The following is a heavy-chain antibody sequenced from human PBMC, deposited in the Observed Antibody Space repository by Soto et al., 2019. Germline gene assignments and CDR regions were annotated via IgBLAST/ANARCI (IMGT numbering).Heavy chain of an antibody. CDR2: IYYSGST. D-gene: IGHD3-3*01. J-gene: IGHJ6*03. CDR1: GGSISSYY. CDR3: ARLAYFDFWSGYYSYYYYYMDV. Sequence: SETLSLTCTVSGGSISSYYWSWIRQPPGKGLERIGYIYYSGSTNYNPSLKSRVTISVDTSKNQFSLKLSSVTAADTAVYYCARLAYFDFWSGYYSYYYYYMDVWGKGTTVTVSS. V-gene: IGHV4-59*08.